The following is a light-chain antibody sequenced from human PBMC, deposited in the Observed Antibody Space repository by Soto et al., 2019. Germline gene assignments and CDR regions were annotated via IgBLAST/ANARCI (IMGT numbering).Light chain of an antibody. V-gene: IGKV1-5*03. CDR3: QQTYTTPEIT. Sequence: DIQMTQSPSTLSGSVGDRVTITFLASQTISSWLAWYQQKPGKAPKLLIYKASTLKSGVPSRFSGSGSGIDFTLTISSLQPEDFAIYYCQQTYTTPEITFGQGTRLEIK. J-gene: IGKJ5*01. CDR2: KAS. CDR1: QTISSW.